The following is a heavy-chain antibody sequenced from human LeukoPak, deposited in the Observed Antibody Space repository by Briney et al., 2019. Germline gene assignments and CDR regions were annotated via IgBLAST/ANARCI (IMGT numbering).Heavy chain of an antibody. CDR1: GFTFDDYG. Sequence: GGSLRLSCAASGFTFDDYGMSWVRQAPGKGLEWVSGINWNGGSTGYADSVKGRFTISRDNAKNSLYLQMNSLRAEDTALYYCARGTLKAAATDFDYWGQGTLVTISS. J-gene: IGHJ4*02. CDR3: ARGTLKAAATDFDY. V-gene: IGHV3-20*04. CDR2: INWNGGST. D-gene: IGHD6-13*01.